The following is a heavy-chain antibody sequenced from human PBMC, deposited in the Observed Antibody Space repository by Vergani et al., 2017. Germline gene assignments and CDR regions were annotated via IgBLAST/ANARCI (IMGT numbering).Heavy chain of an antibody. CDR1: GFTFSSYA. V-gene: IGHV3-30*04. CDR3: ARSALVHCSSTSCYAAPNYYYYYMDV. D-gene: IGHD2-2*01. Sequence: QVQLVESGGGVVQPGRSLRLSCAASGFTFSSYAMHWVRQAPGKGLEWVAVISYDGSNKYYADSVKGRFTISRDNAKNTLYLQMNSLRAEDTAVYYCARSALVHCSSTSCYAAPNYYYYYMDVWGKGTTVTVSS. CDR2: ISYDGSNK. J-gene: IGHJ6*03.